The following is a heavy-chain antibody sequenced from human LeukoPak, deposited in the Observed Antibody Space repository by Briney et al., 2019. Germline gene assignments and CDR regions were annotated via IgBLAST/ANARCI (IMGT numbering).Heavy chain of an antibody. CDR3: ARGGLGILDY. D-gene: IGHD3-10*01. J-gene: IGHJ4*02. Sequence: GGSLRLSCAASGFTFSSYWMSWVRQAPGKGLEWVSYISSSSSTIYYADSVKGRFTISRDNAKNSLYLQMNSLRAEDTAVYYCARGGLGILDYWGQGTLVTVSS. CDR1: GFTFSSYW. V-gene: IGHV3-48*01. CDR2: ISSSSSTI.